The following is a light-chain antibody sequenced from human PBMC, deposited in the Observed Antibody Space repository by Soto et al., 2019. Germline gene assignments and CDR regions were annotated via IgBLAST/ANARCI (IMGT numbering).Light chain of an antibody. CDR1: SSDVGGYNY. CDR3: SSYTSSYTYV. J-gene: IGLJ1*01. CDR2: EVS. V-gene: IGLV2-14*01. Sequence: QSVLTQPASVSGSPGQSLTISCTGTSSDVGGYNYVSWYQQLPGKAPKLMIYEVSNRPSGVSNRFSGSKSGNTASLTISGLQAEDEADYYCSSYTSSYTYVFGTGTKVTVL.